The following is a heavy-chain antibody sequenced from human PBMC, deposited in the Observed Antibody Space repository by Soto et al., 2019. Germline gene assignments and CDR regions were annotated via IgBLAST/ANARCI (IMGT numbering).Heavy chain of an antibody. CDR2: ISYDGKQT. CDR3: ARDGWGSNWYFDL. V-gene: IGHV3-30*03. J-gene: IGHJ2*01. CDR1: GVTFKDYG. D-gene: IGHD3-16*01. Sequence: LRLSCGAPGVTFKDYGMHWVRQAPGKGLEWVAVISYDGKQTYYADSVKGRFTISKDKSKRTLFLQMNSLRVDDTAVYYCARDGWGSNWYFDLWGRGTLVTVS.